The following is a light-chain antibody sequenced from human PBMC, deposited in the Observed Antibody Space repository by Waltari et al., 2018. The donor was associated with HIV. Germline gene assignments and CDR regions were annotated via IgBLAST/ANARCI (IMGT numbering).Light chain of an antibody. Sequence: QSVLTQPPSASGTPGQRVTVSCSGSRSNIGNKTVSWYQQLPGTAPKLLIHIDDQRPSGFPYRFSGSKSCTSASLAISGLQSEDEADYYCAVWDDSLFGYVFGTGTKVAVL. CDR3: AVWDDSLFGYV. CDR1: RSNIGNKT. CDR2: IDD. V-gene: IGLV1-44*01. J-gene: IGLJ1*01.